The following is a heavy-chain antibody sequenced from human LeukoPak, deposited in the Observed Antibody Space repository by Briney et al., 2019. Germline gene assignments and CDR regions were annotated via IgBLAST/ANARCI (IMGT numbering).Heavy chain of an antibody. Sequence: ASVKVSCKASGYTFTSYAITWVRQAPGQGLEWMGWVSVYNGNTNYAQKLQGRVTMTTDTSTSTAYMELRSLRSDDTAVYYCARARITMVRGVIINNWFDPWGQGTLVTVSS. V-gene: IGHV1-18*01. CDR2: VSVYNGNT. D-gene: IGHD3-10*01. J-gene: IGHJ5*02. CDR3: ARARITMVRGVIINNWFDP. CDR1: GYTFTSYA.